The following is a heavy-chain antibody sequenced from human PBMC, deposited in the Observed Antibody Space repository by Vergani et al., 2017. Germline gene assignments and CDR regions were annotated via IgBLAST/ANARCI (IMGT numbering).Heavy chain of an antibody. Sequence: EVQLVESGGGLVKPGGSLRLSCAASGFTFSNAWMSWVRQAPGKGLEWVGRIKSKTDGGTTDYAAPVKGRFTISRDDSKNTLYLQMNSLKTEDTAVYYFTTGGLLWVPTVPIWGQGTLVTVSS. CDR3: TTGGLLWVPTVPI. V-gene: IGHV3-15*01. D-gene: IGHD3-10*01. CDR2: IKSKTDGGTT. J-gene: IGHJ4*02. CDR1: GFTFSNAW.